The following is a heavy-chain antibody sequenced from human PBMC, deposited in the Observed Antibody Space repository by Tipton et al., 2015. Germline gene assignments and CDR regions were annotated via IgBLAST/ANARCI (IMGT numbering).Heavy chain of an antibody. D-gene: IGHD3-3*01. CDR3: AKVGPDHEDFWSGYYTGGVDY. Sequence: SLRLSCAASGFTFDDYAMHWVRQAPGKGLEWVSAISGNGHDKYTSKSAQGRFYISRDNSENMMYLQMDSPGVEDTAVYYCAKVGPDHEDFWSGYYTGGVDYWGQGTLVTVSS. V-gene: IGHV3-23*01. CDR2: ISGNGHDK. J-gene: IGHJ4*02. CDR1: GFTFDDYA.